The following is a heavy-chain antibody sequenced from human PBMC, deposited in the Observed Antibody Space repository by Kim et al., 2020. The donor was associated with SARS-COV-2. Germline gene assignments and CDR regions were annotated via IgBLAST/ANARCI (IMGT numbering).Heavy chain of an antibody. Sequence: GGSLRLSCAASGFAFGTHSMNWVRQAPGKGLEWVSSIGGTTNYIYYADSVKGRFTISRDNSKNSLYLQMNSLRAEDTAVYYCARGGYCSRSRCYFYYYALDVWGQGTTVTVSS. CDR1: GFAFGTHS. CDR3: ARGGYCSRSRCYFYYYALDV. J-gene: IGHJ6*02. CDR2: IGGTTNYI. V-gene: IGHV3-21*01. D-gene: IGHD2-2*01.